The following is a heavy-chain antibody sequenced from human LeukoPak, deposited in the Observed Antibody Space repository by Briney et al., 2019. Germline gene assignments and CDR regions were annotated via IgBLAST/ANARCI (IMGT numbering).Heavy chain of an antibody. J-gene: IGHJ4*02. D-gene: IGHD6-6*01. Sequence: PGGSLRLSCAASGFXFSSYGINWVRQAPGKGLEWVSSITSSSSYIYYADSVKGRFTISRDNAKNSLYLQMNSLRAEDTAVYYCARSYSSSRGTFDYWGQGTLVTVSS. CDR3: ARSYSSSRGTFDY. V-gene: IGHV3-21*01. CDR1: GFXFSSYG. CDR2: ITSSSSYI.